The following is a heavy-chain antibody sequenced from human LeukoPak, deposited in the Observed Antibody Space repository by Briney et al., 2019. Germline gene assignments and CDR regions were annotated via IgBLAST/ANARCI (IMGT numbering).Heavy chain of an antibody. CDR3: ARALTTVVSPFGY. CDR2: IIPILGIA. CDR1: GGTFSSYA. D-gene: IGHD4-23*01. J-gene: IGHJ4*02. V-gene: IGHV1-69*04. Sequence: ASVKVSCKASGGTFSSYAISWVRQAPGQGLEWMGRIIPILGIANYAQKFQGRVTITADKSTSTAYMELSSLRSEDTAVYYCARALTTVVSPFGYWGQGTLVTVSS.